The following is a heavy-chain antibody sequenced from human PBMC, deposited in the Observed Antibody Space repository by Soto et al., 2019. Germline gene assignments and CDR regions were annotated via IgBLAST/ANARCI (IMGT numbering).Heavy chain of an antibody. CDR3: ARLANYGGNPLDY. CDR1: GFTFSNAW. Sequence: EVQLVESGGGLVKPGGSLRLSCAASGFTFSNAWMSWVRQAPGKGLEWVGRIKSKTDGGTTDYAAPVKGRFTISRDDSKNSLYLQMNSLKSEDTAVYYCARLANYGGNPLDYWGQGTLVTVSS. V-gene: IGHV3-15*01. CDR2: IKSKTDGGTT. J-gene: IGHJ4*02. D-gene: IGHD4-17*01.